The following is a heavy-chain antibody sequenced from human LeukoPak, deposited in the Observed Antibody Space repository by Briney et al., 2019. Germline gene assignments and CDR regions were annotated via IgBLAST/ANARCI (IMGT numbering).Heavy chain of an antibody. J-gene: IGHJ5*02. CDR3: ARVPGSEYWFDP. Sequence: GASVKVSCKASGYTFTSYDINWVRQATGQGLEWMGWMNPNSDNTGYAQKFQGRVTMTRNTSISTAYMELSSLRSEDTAVYYCARVPGSEYWFDPWGQGTLVTVSS. D-gene: IGHD2/OR15-2a*01. V-gene: IGHV1-8*01. CDR1: GYTFTSYD. CDR2: MNPNSDNT.